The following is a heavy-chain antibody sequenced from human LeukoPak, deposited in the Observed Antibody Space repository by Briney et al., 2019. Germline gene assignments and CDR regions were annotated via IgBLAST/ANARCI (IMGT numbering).Heavy chain of an antibody. Sequence: PGGSLRLSCAASGFTFSSYAMSWVRQTPGQGLEWVSGISGNGGNTYYADSVKGRFTIYRDNSKNTLFLQMNSLSAEDTAVYYCAKMPVSYSTGWSNFDYWGQGTLVTVSS. D-gene: IGHD6-19*01. V-gene: IGHV3-23*01. CDR2: ISGNGGNT. CDR3: AKMPVSYSTGWSNFDY. J-gene: IGHJ4*02. CDR1: GFTFSSYA.